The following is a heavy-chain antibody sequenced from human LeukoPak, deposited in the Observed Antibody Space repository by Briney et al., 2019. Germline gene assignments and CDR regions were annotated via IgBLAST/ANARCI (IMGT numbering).Heavy chain of an antibody. D-gene: IGHD1-26*01. V-gene: IGHV1-2*02. CDR3: ARDRWELENY. CDR2: INPNSGVT. J-gene: IGHJ4*02. Sequence: ASVKVSCKASGYRFTGCYMHWVRQAPGQGLEWMGWINPNSGVTNYAQNFQGRVTMTRDTSISTAYMKLSRLRSDDTAVYYCARDRWELENYWGQGTLVTVSS. CDR1: GYRFTGCY.